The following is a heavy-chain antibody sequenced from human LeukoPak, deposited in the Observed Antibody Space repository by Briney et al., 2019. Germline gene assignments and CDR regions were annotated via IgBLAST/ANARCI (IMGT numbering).Heavy chain of an antibody. J-gene: IGHJ4*02. CDR2: IYYSGST. V-gene: IGHV4-59*08. CDR3: ARLASGSYGPLTPFDY. Sequence: SETLSLTCTVSGGSISSYYWSWIRQPPGKGLEWIGDIYYSGSTNYNHSLKSRVTISVDTSKNQFSLRLSSVTAADTAVYYSARLASGSYGPLTPFDYWGQGTLVTVSS. D-gene: IGHD1-26*01. CDR1: GGSISSYY.